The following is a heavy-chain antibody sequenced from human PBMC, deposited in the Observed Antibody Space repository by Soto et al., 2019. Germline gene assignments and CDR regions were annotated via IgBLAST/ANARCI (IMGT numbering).Heavy chain of an antibody. V-gene: IGHV3-48*01. Sequence: EVHLVESGGRVVQPGGSLRLSCAASGFRFSDYSMNWVRQAPGRGLEWVSYISSSSFTIHYADSVEGRFAISRDNAKSPLYLQMNSLRAEDTAVYYCARDYNDFCSGHFDYWGQGALVTVSS. CDR1: GFRFSDYS. CDR3: ARDYNDFCSGHFDY. CDR2: ISSSSFTI. J-gene: IGHJ4*02. D-gene: IGHD3-3*01.